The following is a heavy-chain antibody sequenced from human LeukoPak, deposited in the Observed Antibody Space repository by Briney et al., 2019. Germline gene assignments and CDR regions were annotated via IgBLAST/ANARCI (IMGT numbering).Heavy chain of an antibody. CDR3: ARGRPINYGSGSYKSTLFDY. J-gene: IGHJ4*02. V-gene: IGHV4-34*01. CDR2: INHSGST. D-gene: IGHD3-10*01. Sequence: PSETLSLTCAAYGVTFSGYYWSWIRQPPGKRLEWIGEINHSGSTNYNPSLKSRVTISVDTSKNQFSLKLSSVTAADTAVYYCARGRPINYGSGSYKSTLFDYWGQGTLVTVSS. CDR1: GVTFSGYY.